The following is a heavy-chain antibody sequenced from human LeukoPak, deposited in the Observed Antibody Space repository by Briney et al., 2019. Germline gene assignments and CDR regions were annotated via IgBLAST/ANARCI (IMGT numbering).Heavy chain of an antibody. CDR1: GGSISSYY. D-gene: IGHD3-22*01. J-gene: IGHJ3*02. V-gene: IGHV4-59*01. Sequence: NTSETLSLTCTASGGSISSYYWSWIRQPPGKGLEWIGYIYYSGSTNYNPSLESRVTISVDAYKNHFSLKLSSVTAADTAVYYCARDKKDYYDSSGYYYFAFDIWGQGTMVNVSS. CDR3: ARDKKDYYDSSGYYYFAFDI. CDR2: IYYSGST.